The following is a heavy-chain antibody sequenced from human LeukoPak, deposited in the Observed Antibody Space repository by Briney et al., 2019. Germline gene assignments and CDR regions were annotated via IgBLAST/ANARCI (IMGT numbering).Heavy chain of an antibody. CDR3: ARDGNYGDYI. CDR1: GFTFSSHW. D-gene: IGHD4-17*01. CDR2: INPDGSST. Sequence: PGGALRLSCAASGFTFSSHWMHWVRQAPGKGLVWVSRINPDGSSTSYADSVKGRFTISRDNAKNTLYLQMNSLRAEDTAVYYCARDGNYGDYIWSQGTLVTVSS. J-gene: IGHJ4*02. V-gene: IGHV3-74*01.